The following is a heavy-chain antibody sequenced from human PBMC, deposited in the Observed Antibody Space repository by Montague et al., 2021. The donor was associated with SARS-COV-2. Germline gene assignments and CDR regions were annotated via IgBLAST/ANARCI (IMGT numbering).Heavy chain of an antibody. CDR2: ISSTGST. D-gene: IGHD2-15*01. J-gene: IGHJ4*01. CDR3: ARKVVVGDCFDF. CDR1: GDSFTYFY. V-gene: IGHV4-59*01. Sequence: SETLSLTCSVSGDSFTYFYWSWIRQSPGKGLEWIGYISSTGSTNYNPSFKSRFTISVDTSENQFSLKVTSVTAADTAVYYCARKVVVGDCFDFWGHGTLVTVSS.